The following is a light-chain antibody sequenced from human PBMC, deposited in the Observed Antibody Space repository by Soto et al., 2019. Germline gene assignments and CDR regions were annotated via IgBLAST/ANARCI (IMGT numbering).Light chain of an antibody. V-gene: IGKV3D-15*01. CDR3: HQHYDGPYT. CDR1: QSVTNN. J-gene: IGKJ2*01. CDR2: GVS. Sequence: EIVLTQSPGTLSLSPGERATLSRRASQSVTNNQFAWFRQKPGQAPRLLIWGVSNRATGIPDRFSGSGSGTEFTLTISSRQSEDFVVYYCHQHYDGPYTFGQGTKVDI.